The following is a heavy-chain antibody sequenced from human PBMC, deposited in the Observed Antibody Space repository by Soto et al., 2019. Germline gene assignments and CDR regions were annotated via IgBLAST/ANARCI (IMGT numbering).Heavy chain of an antibody. CDR2: ISWNSGSI. Sequence: EVQLVESGGGLVQPGRSLRLSCAASGFTFDDYAMHWVRQAPGKGLEWVSGISWNSGSIGYADSVKGRFTISRDNAKNSLYLQMNSLRAEDTALYYCARRQGITGTTGYWYFDLWGRGTLVTVSS. V-gene: IGHV3-9*01. CDR3: ARRQGITGTTGYWYFDL. J-gene: IGHJ2*01. CDR1: GFTFDDYA. D-gene: IGHD1-20*01.